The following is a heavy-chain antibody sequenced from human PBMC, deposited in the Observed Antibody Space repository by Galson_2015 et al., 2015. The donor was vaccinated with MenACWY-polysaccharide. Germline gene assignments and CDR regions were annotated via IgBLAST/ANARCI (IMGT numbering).Heavy chain of an antibody. Sequence: QSGAEVKKPGESLKISCKGSGYSFTSNWISWVRQMPGKGLEWMGIIYPADSDTRYSPSFQGQVTISADKSISTAYLQWSSLKASDAAVYYCARLSATVTVTFDYWGQGTLVTVSS. CDR1: GYSFTSNW. CDR3: ARLSATVTVTFDY. J-gene: IGHJ4*02. CDR2: IYPADSDT. D-gene: IGHD3-22*01. V-gene: IGHV5-51*03.